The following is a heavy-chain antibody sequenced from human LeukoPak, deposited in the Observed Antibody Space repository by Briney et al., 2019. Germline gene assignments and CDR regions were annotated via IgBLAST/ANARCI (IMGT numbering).Heavy chain of an antibody. CDR3: ARDFLRDDSSGYYDY. D-gene: IGHD3-22*01. J-gene: IGHJ4*02. V-gene: IGHV3-30-3*01. CDR2: LSFDGSRN. CDR1: GFTFGNYA. Sequence: GGSLRLSCAASGFTFGNYAMHWVRQAPGKGLEWVAVLSFDGSRNYYVDSVKGRFTISRDNAKNSLYLQMNSLRAEDTAVYYCARDFLRDDSSGYYDYWGQGTLVTVSS.